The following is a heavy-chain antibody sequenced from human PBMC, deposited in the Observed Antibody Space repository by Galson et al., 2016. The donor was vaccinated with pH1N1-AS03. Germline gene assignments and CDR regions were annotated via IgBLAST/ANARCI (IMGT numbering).Heavy chain of an antibody. CDR1: GGSFGGYY. D-gene: IGHD4-17*01. CDR2: INHSGST. J-gene: IGHJ4*02. V-gene: IGHV4-34*01. CDR3: ASHGDYSAGRDY. Sequence: ETLSLTCGVYGGSFGGYYWSWIRQPPGKGLEWIGEINHSGSTNYNPSLKSRVTISRDTSKKQFSLNLSSVTAADTAVYYCASHGDYSAGRDYWGQGTLVTVSS.